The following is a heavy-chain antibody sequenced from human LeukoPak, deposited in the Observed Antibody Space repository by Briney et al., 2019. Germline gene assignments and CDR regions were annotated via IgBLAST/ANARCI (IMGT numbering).Heavy chain of an antibody. D-gene: IGHD3-3*01. V-gene: IGHV4-39*07. CDR1: GGSISSSSYY. J-gene: IGHJ4*02. Sequence: SETLSLTCTVSGGSISSSSYYWGWIRQPPGKGLEWIGSIYYSGSTYYNPSLKSRVTISVDTSKNQFSLKLSSVTAADTAVYYCARGACQGEWPVFDYWGQGKLVTVSS. CDR2: IYYSGST. CDR3: ARGACQGEWPVFDY.